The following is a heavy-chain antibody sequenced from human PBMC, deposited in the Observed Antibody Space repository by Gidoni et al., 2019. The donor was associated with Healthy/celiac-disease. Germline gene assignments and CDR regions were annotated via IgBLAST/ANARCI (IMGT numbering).Heavy chain of an antibody. D-gene: IGHD6-6*01. CDR2: ISSSSSTI. J-gene: IGHJ6*02. Sequence: EVQLVESGGGLVQPGGSLRLSCAASGFTFSSYSMNWVRQAPGKGLEWVSYISSSSSTIYYADSVKGRFTISRDNAKNSLYLQMNSLRDEDTAVYYCAAFLYSSSSYIPYYYYYGMDVWGQGTTVTVSS. CDR1: GFTFSSYS. CDR3: AAFLYSSSSYIPYYYYYGMDV. V-gene: IGHV3-48*02.